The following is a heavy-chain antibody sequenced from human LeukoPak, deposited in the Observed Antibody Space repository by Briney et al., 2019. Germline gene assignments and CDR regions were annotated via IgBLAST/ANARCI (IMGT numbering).Heavy chain of an antibody. CDR3: ARGSTYYDSSGQVPFDY. CDR1: GFTFSSYS. D-gene: IGHD3-22*01. J-gene: IGHJ4*02. V-gene: IGHV3-48*01. Sequence: GGSLRLSCAASGFTFSSYSMNWVRQAPGKGLEWGSYISGSSSTIYYADSVKGRFTISRDNGKNTLYLQMNSLRAEDTAVYYCARGSTYYDSSGQVPFDYWGQGTLVTVFS. CDR2: ISGSSSTI.